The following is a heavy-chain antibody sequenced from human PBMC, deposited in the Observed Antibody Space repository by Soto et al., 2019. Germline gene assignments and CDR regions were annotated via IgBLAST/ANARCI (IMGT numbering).Heavy chain of an antibody. CDR3: ARDSPQIDY. V-gene: IGHV3-48*01. CDR2: ISSSSSTI. Sequence: EVQLVESGGGLVQPGGSLRLSCAASGFTFSSYSMNWVRQAPGKGLECISYISSSSSTIYYADSVKGRFTISRDNAKNSLYLRMNSLRAEDTAVYYCARDSPQIDYWGQGTLVTVSS. CDR1: GFTFSSYS. J-gene: IGHJ4*02.